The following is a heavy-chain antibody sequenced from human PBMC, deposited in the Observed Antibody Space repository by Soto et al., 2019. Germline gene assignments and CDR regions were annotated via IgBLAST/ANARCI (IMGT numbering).Heavy chain of an antibody. CDR3: AREGGIVGVSTVDY. J-gene: IGHJ4*02. D-gene: IGHD1-26*01. CDR2: IYYSGST. CDR1: GGSISSGDYY. Sequence: SETLSLTCTFSGGSISSGDYYWSWIRQPPGKGLEWIGYIYYSGSTYYNPSLKSRVTISVDPAKNQFSLKLSSVTAADTAVYYFAREGGIVGVSTVDYWGEGILVTVSS. V-gene: IGHV4-30-4*02.